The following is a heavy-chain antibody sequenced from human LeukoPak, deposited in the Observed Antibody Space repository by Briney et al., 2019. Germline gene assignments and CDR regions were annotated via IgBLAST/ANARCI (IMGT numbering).Heavy chain of an antibody. J-gene: IGHJ4*02. D-gene: IGHD2-2*01. CDR1: GFTFSSYS. CDR3: ARGVVPAATESDY. CDR2: ISSSSSYI. V-gene: IGHV3-21*01. Sequence: GGSLRLSCAASGFTFSSYSMNWVRQAPGKGLEWVSSISSSSSYIYYADSVKGRFTISRDNAKNSLYLQMNSLRAEDTAVYYCARGVVPAATESDYWGQGTLVTVSS.